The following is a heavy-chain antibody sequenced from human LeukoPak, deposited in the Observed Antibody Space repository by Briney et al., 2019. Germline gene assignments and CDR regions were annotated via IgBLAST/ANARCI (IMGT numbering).Heavy chain of an antibody. J-gene: IGHJ4*02. CDR3: AKETIWFGELSGSDY. Sequence: GGSLRLSCAASEFTFSSYGMHWVRQAPGKGLEWVAFIRYDGSNKYYADSVKGRFTISRDNSKNTLYLQMNSPRTEDTAVYYCAKETIWFGELSGSDYWGQGTLVTVSS. CDR1: EFTFSSYG. D-gene: IGHD3-10*01. V-gene: IGHV3-30*02. CDR2: IRYDGSNK.